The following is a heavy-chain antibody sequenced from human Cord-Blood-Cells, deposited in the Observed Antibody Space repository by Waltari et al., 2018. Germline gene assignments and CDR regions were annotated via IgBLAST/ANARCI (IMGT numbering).Heavy chain of an antibody. CDR2: IIPILGIA. D-gene: IGHD3-10*01. CDR1: GGTFSSYA. CDR3: ARGGAGRKGNFDY. J-gene: IGHJ4*02. V-gene: IGHV1-69*09. Sequence: QVQLVQSGAEVKKPGSSVKVSCKASGGTFSSYAISWVRQAPGQGLEWMGRIIPILGIANYAQKFQGRVTITADKSTSTAYMELSSLRSEDTAVYYCARGGAGRKGNFDYWGQGTLVTVSS.